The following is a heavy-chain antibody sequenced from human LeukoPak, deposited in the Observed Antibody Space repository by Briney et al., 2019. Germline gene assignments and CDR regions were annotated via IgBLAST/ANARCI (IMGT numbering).Heavy chain of an antibody. CDR1: GGSISSYY. CDR2: IYYSGST. Sequence: SETLSLTCTVSGGSISSYYWSWLRQPPGKGLEWIGYIYYSGSTNYNPSLKSRVTISVDTSKNQFSLKLRSVTAADTAMYYCARTNYFDNWGQGTLVTVSS. J-gene: IGHJ4*02. V-gene: IGHV4-59*12. CDR3: ARTNYFDN.